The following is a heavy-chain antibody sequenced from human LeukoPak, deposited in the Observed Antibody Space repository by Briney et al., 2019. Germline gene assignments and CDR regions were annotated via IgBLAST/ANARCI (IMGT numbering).Heavy chain of an antibody. D-gene: IGHD3-22*01. CDR2: IYYSGST. CDR1: GGSISSSSYY. Sequence: SETLSLTCTVSGGSISSSSYYWGWIRQPPGKGLEWIGSIYYSGSTYYNPSLKSRVTISVDTSKNQFSLKLSSVTAADTAVYYCARGRYYDSSGYYPYYFDYWGQGTLVTVSS. CDR3: ARGRYYDSSGYYPYYFDY. J-gene: IGHJ4*02. V-gene: IGHV4-39*07.